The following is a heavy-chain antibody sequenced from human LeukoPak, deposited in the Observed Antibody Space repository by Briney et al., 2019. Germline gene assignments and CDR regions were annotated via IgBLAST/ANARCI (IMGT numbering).Heavy chain of an antibody. Sequence: GGSLRLSCAASEFTFSSYAMHWVRQAPDKGLEWVAFIRYDGSNTYYADSVKGRFTISRDNAKNSLYLQMNSLRAEDTALYYCARDTLGGSYRTLDYWGQGTLVTVSS. CDR3: ARDTLGGSYRTLDY. D-gene: IGHD1-26*01. J-gene: IGHJ4*02. CDR1: EFTFSSYA. V-gene: IGHV3-30*02. CDR2: IRYDGSNT.